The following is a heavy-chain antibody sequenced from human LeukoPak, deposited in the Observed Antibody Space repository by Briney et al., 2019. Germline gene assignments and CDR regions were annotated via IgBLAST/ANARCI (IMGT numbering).Heavy chain of an antibody. D-gene: IGHD2-21*02. J-gene: IGHJ4*02. V-gene: IGHV3-23*01. CDR1: GFTFSSYW. Sequence: GGSLRLSCAASGFTFSSYWMHWVRQAPGKGLGWVSAISGSGGSTYYADSVKGRFTISRDNSKNTLYLQMNSLRAEDTAVYYCAKAYCGGDCYSPHLDYWGQGTLVTVSS. CDR3: AKAYCGGDCYSPHLDY. CDR2: ISGSGGST.